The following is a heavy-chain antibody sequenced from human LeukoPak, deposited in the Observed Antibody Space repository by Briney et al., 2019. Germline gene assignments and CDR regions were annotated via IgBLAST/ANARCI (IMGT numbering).Heavy chain of an antibody. CDR2: ISGSGGST. J-gene: IGHJ4*02. D-gene: IGHD5-12*01. CDR3: AKDHRSGYDQTALDY. V-gene: IGHV3-23*01. Sequence: PGGSLRLSCAASGFTFSSYAMSGVRQAPGKGLEWVSAISGSGGSTYYADSVKGRFTISRDNSKNTLYLQMNSLRAEDTAVYYCAKDHRSGYDQTALDYWGQGTLVTVSS. CDR1: GFTFSSYA.